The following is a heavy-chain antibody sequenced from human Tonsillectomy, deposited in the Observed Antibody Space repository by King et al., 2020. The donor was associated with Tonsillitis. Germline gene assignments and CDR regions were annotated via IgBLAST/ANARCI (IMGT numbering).Heavy chain of an antibody. D-gene: IGHD5-18*01. J-gene: IGHJ4*02. Sequence: HVQLPQWGAGLLKPSETLSLTCVVYGGSFSGYYWSWIRQPPGRGLEWIGEINHRGSSNYNPSLKSRVTVSVDTSKNQFSLKLSSVRAADTAVYYCARDAKYTFGYPVEYYFDYWGQGTLVTVSS. CDR1: GGSFSGYY. CDR2: INHRGSS. V-gene: IGHV4-34*01. CDR3: ARDAKYTFGYPVEYYFDY.